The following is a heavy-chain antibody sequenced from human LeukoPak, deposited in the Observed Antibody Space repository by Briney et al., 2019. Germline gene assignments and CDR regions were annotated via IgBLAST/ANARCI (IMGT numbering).Heavy chain of an antibody. Sequence: GGSLRLSCAASGFTFSSYWMSWVRQAPGKGLEWVANIKQDGSEKYYVDSVKGRFTISGDNAKNSLYLQMNSLRAEDTAVYYCAREGPYYDILTGYRSRYYYYGMDVWGQGTTVTVSS. J-gene: IGHJ6*02. V-gene: IGHV3-7*01. CDR3: AREGPYYDILTGYRSRYYYYGMDV. D-gene: IGHD3-9*01. CDR2: IKQDGSEK. CDR1: GFTFSSYW.